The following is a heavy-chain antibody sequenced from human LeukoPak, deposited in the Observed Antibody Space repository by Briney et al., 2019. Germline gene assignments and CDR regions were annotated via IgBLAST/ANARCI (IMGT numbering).Heavy chain of an antibody. Sequence: GGSLRLSCVASGFPFSSYWMNWARQAPGKGLEWVANIKQDGSEEYYVDSVKGRFTISRDNAKNSLYLQMNSLRAEDTAVYYCARRYFDYWGQGILVTVSS. CDR3: ARRYFDY. J-gene: IGHJ4*02. CDR1: GFPFSSYW. V-gene: IGHV3-7*03. CDR2: IKQDGSEE.